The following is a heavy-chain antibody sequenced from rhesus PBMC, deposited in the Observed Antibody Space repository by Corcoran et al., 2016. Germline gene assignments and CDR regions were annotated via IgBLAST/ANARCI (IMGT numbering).Heavy chain of an antibody. CDR3: ARRPSGYYFDY. CDR2: INGNSGST. V-gene: IGHV4-80*01. Sequence: QVQLQESGPGLVKPSETQSLTCAVSGGPFSSYWWSWIRQPPGKGLEWIGEINGNSGSTNYNPSLKSRVTISKDASKNQFSLKLSSVTAADTAVYYCARRPSGYYFDYWGQGVLVTVSS. D-gene: IGHD5-24*01. J-gene: IGHJ4*01. CDR1: GGPFSSYW.